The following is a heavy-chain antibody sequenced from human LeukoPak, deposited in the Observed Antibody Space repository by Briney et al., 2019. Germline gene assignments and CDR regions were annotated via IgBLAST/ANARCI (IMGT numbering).Heavy chain of an antibody. CDR3: AKDSYGGNSKFDY. J-gene: IGHJ4*02. Sequence: GGSLRLSCAASGFTFSSYGMHWVRQAPGKGLEWVAVIWYDGSNKYYADSVEGRFTISRDNSRNTLYLQMNSLRAEDTVVYYCAKDSYGGNSKFDYWGQGTLVTVSS. CDR2: IWYDGSNK. CDR1: GFTFSSYG. D-gene: IGHD4-23*01. V-gene: IGHV3-33*06.